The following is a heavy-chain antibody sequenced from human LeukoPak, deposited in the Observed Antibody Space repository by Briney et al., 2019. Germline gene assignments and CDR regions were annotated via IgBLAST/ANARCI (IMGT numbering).Heavy chain of an antibody. V-gene: IGHV3-23*01. D-gene: IGHD2-21*01. CDR1: GFTLSSYE. CDR3: AKAPVTSCRGAYCYPFDS. CDR2: TSSSDAGT. Sequence: PGGSLRLSCTVSGFTLSSYEMSWIRQAPGKGLEWVAATSSSDAGTYHADSVRGRFTISRDNSKSTLYLQMNSLRAEDAAVYFCAKAPVTSCRGAYCYPFDSWGQGTLVTVSS. J-gene: IGHJ4*02.